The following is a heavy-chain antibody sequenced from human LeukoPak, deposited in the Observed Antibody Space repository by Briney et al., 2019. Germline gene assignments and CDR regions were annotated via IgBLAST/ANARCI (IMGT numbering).Heavy chain of an antibody. CDR2: ISGSGGST. CDR1: GFTFSRYS. CDR3: AKGVGAVDY. J-gene: IGHJ4*02. V-gene: IGHV3-23*01. D-gene: IGHD1-26*01. Sequence: GGSLRLSCAASGFTFSRYSMNWVRQAPGKGLEWVSAISGSGGSTYYADSVKGRFTISRDNSKNTLYLQMNSLRAEDTAVYYCAKGVGAVDYWGQGTLVTVSS.